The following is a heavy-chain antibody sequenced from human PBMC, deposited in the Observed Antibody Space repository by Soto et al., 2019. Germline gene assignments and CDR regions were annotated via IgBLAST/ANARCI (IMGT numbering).Heavy chain of an antibody. V-gene: IGHV5-51*01. Sequence: GESLKSSWKVSGYSFTIDGIGGVRPVPGKGLEWMGIIYPGDSDTRYSPSFQGQVTISADKSISTAYLQWSSLKASDTAMYYCARHQGSAPVYFDYWGQGTLVTVSS. D-gene: IGHD6-25*01. CDR3: ARHQGSAPVYFDY. J-gene: IGHJ4*02. CDR2: IYPGDSDT. CDR1: GYSFTIDG.